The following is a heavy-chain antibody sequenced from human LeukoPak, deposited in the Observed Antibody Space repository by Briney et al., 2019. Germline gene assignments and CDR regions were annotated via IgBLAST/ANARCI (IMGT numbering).Heavy chain of an antibody. Sequence: GGSLRLSCAASGITVSSNYMSWVRQAPGKGLEWVSVIYSGGSTYYADSVKGRFTISRDNSKNTLYLQMNSLRAEDTAVYYCAKALGSSGYSPNWFDPWGQGTLVTVSS. CDR2: IYSGGST. D-gene: IGHD3-22*01. CDR1: GITVSSNY. J-gene: IGHJ5*02. CDR3: AKALGSSGYSPNWFDP. V-gene: IGHV3-53*01.